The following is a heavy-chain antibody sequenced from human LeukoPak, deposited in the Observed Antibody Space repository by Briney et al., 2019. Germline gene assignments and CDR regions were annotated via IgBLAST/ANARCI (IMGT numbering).Heavy chain of an antibody. J-gene: IGHJ4*02. CDR1: GFTFSSYG. CDR3: AKEDYSSSSHLDY. V-gene: IGHV3-30*02. CDR2: IRYDGSNK. Sequence: GGSLRLSCAASGFTFSSYGMHWVRQAPGKGLEWVAFIRYDGSNKYYADSVKGRFTISRDNSKNTLYLQMNSLRAEDTAVYYCAKEDYSSSSHLDYWGQGTLVTVSS. D-gene: IGHD6-6*01.